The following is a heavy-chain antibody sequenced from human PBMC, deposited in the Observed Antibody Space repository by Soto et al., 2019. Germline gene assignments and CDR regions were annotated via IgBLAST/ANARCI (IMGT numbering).Heavy chain of an antibody. CDR3: AKARLWGGDGYNSYYYNAMDV. CDR2: ISWNSGRI. V-gene: IGHV3-9*01. J-gene: IGHJ6*02. D-gene: IGHD3-16*01. Sequence: EMQLVESGGGLVQPGRSLRLSCAASGFTFDDYAMYWVRQAPGKGLEWVSGISWNSGRIGYVDSVKGRFTISRDNAKNSLYLQMNSLRPEDTALYYCAKARLWGGDGYNSYYYNAMDVWGQGTTVTVSS. CDR1: GFTFDDYA.